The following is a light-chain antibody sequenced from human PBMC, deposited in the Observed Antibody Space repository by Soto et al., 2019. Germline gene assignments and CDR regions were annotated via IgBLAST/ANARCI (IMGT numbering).Light chain of an antibody. CDR2: DAS. V-gene: IGKV3-11*01. CDR1: QSVSSS. Sequence: EIVLTQSPATLSLSPGEIATLSCRASQSVSSSLAWYQLKPGQAPRLLIYDASNRATGIPARFSGSGSGTDFTLTISSLEPEDFAVYYCQQRSNWPPTFGQGTKVEIK. J-gene: IGKJ1*01. CDR3: QQRSNWPPT.